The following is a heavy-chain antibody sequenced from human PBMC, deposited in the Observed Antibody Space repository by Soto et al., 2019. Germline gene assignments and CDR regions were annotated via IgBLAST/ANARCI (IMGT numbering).Heavy chain of an antibody. D-gene: IGHD3-22*01. V-gene: IGHV3-30-3*01. J-gene: IGHJ4*02. Sequence: GGSLRLSCAVSGFTFSNYAMSWVRQTPGKGLEWVAVISYDGSNKYYADSVKGRFTISRDNSKNTLYLQMNSLRAEDTAVYYCAREQNYYDSSGYSPVDYWGQGTLVTVSS. CDR2: ISYDGSNK. CDR1: GFTFSNYA. CDR3: AREQNYYDSSGYSPVDY.